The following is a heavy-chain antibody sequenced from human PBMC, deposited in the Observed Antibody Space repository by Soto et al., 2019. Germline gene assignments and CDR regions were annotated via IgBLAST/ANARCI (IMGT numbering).Heavy chain of an antibody. V-gene: IGHV4-34*01. CDR2: INHSGST. D-gene: IGHD3-10*01. CDR3: ARVYGGLCFGPASRHRLDP. Sequence: QVQLQQWGAGLLKPSETLSLTCAVYGGSFSGYYWSWIRQPPGKGLEWMGEINHSGSTNYNPSLKSRVNISVDTSKNQCSLKLRSVTSADTTVYYCARVYGGLCFGPASRHRLDPWGQGTLVTVSS. CDR1: GGSFSGYY. J-gene: IGHJ5*02.